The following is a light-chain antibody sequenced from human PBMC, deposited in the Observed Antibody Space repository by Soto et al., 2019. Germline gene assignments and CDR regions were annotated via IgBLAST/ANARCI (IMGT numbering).Light chain of an antibody. CDR2: AAY. Sequence: ELVLTQSPGTLSLSPGERATLSCRASQTINLAWYQQKPGQAPRLLIYAAYIRAAGIPDRFSGSGSGTDFTLTISRLEPEDFAVYYCQQYGASLLTFGQGTKLEIK. V-gene: IGKV3-20*01. J-gene: IGKJ2*01. CDR3: QQYGASLLT. CDR1: QTIN.